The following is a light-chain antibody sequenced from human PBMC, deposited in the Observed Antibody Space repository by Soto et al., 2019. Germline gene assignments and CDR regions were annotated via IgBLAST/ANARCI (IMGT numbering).Light chain of an antibody. Sequence: EIVMTQSPATLSVSPGERATLSCRASQSVSSDLAWYHQKPGQAPRLLIYSASTSATGIPARFSGSGSGTEFTLTITSLQSEDFAVYYCQQYNNWPRTFGQGTKVEIK. CDR1: QSVSSD. V-gene: IGKV3-15*01. CDR3: QQYNNWPRT. CDR2: SAS. J-gene: IGKJ1*01.